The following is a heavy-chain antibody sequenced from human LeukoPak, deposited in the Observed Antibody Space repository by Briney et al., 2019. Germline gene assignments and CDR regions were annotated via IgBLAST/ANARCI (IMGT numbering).Heavy chain of an antibody. CDR3: ARVLDNIAARPVDAFDI. J-gene: IGHJ3*02. Sequence: PSEALSLTCTISGGSLKYYYWNWIRQSPGKGLEWIGYIYHSGSTYYNPSLKSRVTISVDTSKNQFSLKLSSVTAADTAVYYCARVLDNIAARPVDAFDIWGQGTMVTVSS. V-gene: IGHV4-59*12. D-gene: IGHD6-6*01. CDR1: GGSLKYYY. CDR2: IYHSGST.